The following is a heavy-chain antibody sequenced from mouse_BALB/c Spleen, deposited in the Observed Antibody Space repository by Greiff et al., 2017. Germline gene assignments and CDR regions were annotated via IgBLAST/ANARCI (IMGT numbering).Heavy chain of an antibody. CDR2: IDPENGNT. Sequence: LVESGAELVRPGALVKLSCKASGFNIKDYYMHWVKQRPEQGLEWIGWIDPENGNTIYDPKFQGKASITADTSSNTAYLQLSSLTSEDTAVYYCASYYGSSYDYYAMDYWGQGTSVTVSS. V-gene: IGHV14-1*02. J-gene: IGHJ4*01. CDR1: GFNIKDYY. CDR3: ASYYGSSYDYYAMDY. D-gene: IGHD1-1*01.